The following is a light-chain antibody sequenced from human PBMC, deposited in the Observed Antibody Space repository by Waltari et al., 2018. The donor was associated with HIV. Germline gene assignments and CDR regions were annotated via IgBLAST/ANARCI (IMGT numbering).Light chain of an antibody. CDR3: GSYGGGYTWL. Sequence: HSALTQPPSVSGSPGQAVTISCNGTNSDIGGYNHVSWYQVHSDTVPKVSIYDVTKRPSGVPARIGGSKSGNAASLTISGLQAEDEAAYYCGSYGGGYTWLFGGGT. CDR1: NSDIGGYNH. CDR2: DVT. V-gene: IGLV2-11*01. J-gene: IGLJ3*02.